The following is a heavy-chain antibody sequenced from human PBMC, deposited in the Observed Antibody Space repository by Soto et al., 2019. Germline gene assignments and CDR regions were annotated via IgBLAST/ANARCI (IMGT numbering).Heavy chain of an antibody. V-gene: IGHV1-18*01. CDR2: ISPSTGDT. D-gene: IGHD2-15*01. CDR3: VRCYCSVGSCYTCWHFDL. J-gene: IGHJ2*01. CDR1: GYTFMNYA. Sequence: QVQLVQSGAEVKEPGASVKLSCQASGYTFMNYAISWVRQAPGQGLEWMGWISPSTGDTDQAQNFQGRVTMTLDTCTNTANLELRTLRSDDSAVYYCVRCYCSVGSCYTCWHFDLWGRGTLVTVSS.